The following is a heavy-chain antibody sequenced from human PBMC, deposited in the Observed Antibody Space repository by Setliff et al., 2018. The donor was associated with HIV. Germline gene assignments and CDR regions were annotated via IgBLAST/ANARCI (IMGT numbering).Heavy chain of an antibody. CDR3: AREADGIDF. CDR2: VHYTGNT. CDR1: GYPISSTYY. V-gene: IGHV4-38-2*02. J-gene: IGHJ4*02. Sequence: PSETLSLTCTVSGYPISSTYYWGWIRQPPGKGLEWIGTVHYTGNTYHNPSLKSRVTISVEVSKNQISLKLTAVTAADSAVYYCAREADGIDFWGQGTLVTVSS. D-gene: IGHD2-15*01.